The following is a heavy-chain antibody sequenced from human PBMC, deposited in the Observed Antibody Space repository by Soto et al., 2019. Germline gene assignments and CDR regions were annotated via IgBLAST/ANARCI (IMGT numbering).Heavy chain of an antibody. Sequence: QVQLVESGGGVVQPGRSLRLSCVASGFTFSTYSMHWVRQAPGKGLEWVTLTWHDGSNKYYADSVKGRFTISRDNSKNTPYLQMNSLRAEDTAVYYCASDLGYSNGHPFDYWGQGTLVTVSS. V-gene: IGHV3-33*01. CDR1: GFTFSTYS. CDR2: TWHDGSNK. D-gene: IGHD4-4*01. CDR3: ASDLGYSNGHPFDY. J-gene: IGHJ4*02.